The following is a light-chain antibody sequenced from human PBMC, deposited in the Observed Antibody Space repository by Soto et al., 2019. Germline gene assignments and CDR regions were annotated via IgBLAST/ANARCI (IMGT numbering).Light chain of an antibody. Sequence: QSVLTQPPSGSGSPGQSVTISCTGTSSDIGAYNYVSWFQQHPGEAPKLIISEVNKRPSGVPDRFSGSKSGNTASLTVSGLQAEDEADYYCTSYGGRDNLMFGGGTKVTVL. CDR2: EVN. CDR1: SSDIGAYNY. CDR3: TSYGGRDNLM. V-gene: IGLV2-8*01. J-gene: IGLJ3*02.